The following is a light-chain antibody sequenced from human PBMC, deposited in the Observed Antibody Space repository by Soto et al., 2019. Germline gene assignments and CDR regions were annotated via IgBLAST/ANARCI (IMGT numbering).Light chain of an antibody. V-gene: IGLV1-44*01. CDR1: SSNIGSHT. CDR3: AAWDDSLNGVV. CDR2: SNT. Sequence: QSVLTQPPSASGTPGQTIAISCSGGSSNIGSHTVNWYQQLPGTAPRLLISSNTQRPSGVPDRFSGSKSGTSASLAISGLQSEYEGDYYCAAWDDSLNGVVFGGGTKLTVL. J-gene: IGLJ2*01.